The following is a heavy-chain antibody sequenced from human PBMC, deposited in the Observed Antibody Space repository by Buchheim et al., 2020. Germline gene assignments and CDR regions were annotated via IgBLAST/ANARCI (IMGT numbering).Heavy chain of an antibody. D-gene: IGHD2-15*01. Sequence: QVQLQQWGAGLLKPSETLSLTCAVYGGSFSGYYWSWIRKPPGTGLEWNGEINHSGSTNYNPSLKSRVTISVDTSKNQFSLNLSSVTAADTAVYYCARGSGGGSEVEEYWGQGTL. J-gene: IGHJ4*02. V-gene: IGHV4-34*01. CDR2: INHSGST. CDR3: ARGSGGGSEVEEY. CDR1: GGSFSGYY.